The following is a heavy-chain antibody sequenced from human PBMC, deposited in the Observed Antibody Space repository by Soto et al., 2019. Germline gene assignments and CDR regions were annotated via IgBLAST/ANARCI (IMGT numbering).Heavy chain of an antibody. V-gene: IGHV3-9*01. D-gene: IGHD3-10*01. CDR1: GFSFDDYA. Sequence: EVQLVEPGGGLVQPGRSLRLSCAASGFSFDDYAMHWVRQAPGKGLEWVSGIGWKSNSIGYADSVKGRFTISRDDAKKSLYLQMNSLTAEATALYYCAKGGYTSSGSLLNWGQGTLVTVSS. CDR2: IGWKSNSI. J-gene: IGHJ4*02. CDR3: AKGGYTSSGSLLN.